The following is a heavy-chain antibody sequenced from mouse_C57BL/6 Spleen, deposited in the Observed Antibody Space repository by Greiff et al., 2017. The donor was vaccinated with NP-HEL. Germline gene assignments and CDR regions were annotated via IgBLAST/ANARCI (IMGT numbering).Heavy chain of an antibody. Sequence: QVQLKESGAELVRPGASVTLSCKASGYTFTDYEMHWVKQTPVHGLEWIGAIDPETGGTAYNQKFKGKAILTADKSPSTAYMELRSLTSEDSAVYYCTRRVVATDYWGQGTTLTVSS. J-gene: IGHJ2*01. V-gene: IGHV1-15*01. CDR3: TRRVVATDY. CDR1: GYTFTDYE. CDR2: IDPETGGT. D-gene: IGHD1-1*01.